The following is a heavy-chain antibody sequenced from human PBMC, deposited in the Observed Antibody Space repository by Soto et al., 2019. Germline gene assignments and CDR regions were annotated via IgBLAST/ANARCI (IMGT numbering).Heavy chain of an antibody. J-gene: IGHJ3*01. D-gene: IGHD6-13*01. Sequence: QVQLVESGGGVVQPGRSLRLSCEASGFMFNAYGMHWVRQAPGKGLEWVAVISFDGSNKYYAESVQGRFTISRDNSKNTVYLEMLSLRPEDTAVFYCSNAGTIAGTGTTPRAFDVWGQGTMVTVSS. V-gene: IGHV3-30*18. CDR1: GFMFNAYG. CDR2: ISFDGSNK. CDR3: SNAGTIAGTGTTPRAFDV.